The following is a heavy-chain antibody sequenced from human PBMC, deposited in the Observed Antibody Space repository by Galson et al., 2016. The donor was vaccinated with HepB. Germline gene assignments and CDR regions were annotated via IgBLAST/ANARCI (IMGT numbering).Heavy chain of an antibody. D-gene: IGHD2-21*01. CDR2: IGHDGRYT. CDR1: GFTFRTYG. Sequence: SLRLSCAASGFTFRTYGMHWVRQAPGKGLEWVAIIGHDGRYTQYVDSVKGRFTISRDNSKNTLYLQFSSLRDEDTAVYYCARGGTYCGGDCYYYMDVWGKGTTVTVSS. J-gene: IGHJ6*03. V-gene: IGHV3-33*01. CDR3: ARGGTYCGGDCYYYMDV.